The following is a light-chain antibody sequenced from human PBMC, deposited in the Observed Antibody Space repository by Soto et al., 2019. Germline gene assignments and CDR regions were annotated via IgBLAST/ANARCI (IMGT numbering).Light chain of an antibody. CDR1: QSINNW. CDR2: DAS. Sequence: DIQMTQSPSTLSASIGDRVTITCRASQSINNWLAWYQQKPGQAPKLLIYDASSLESGVPSRFSGSGSGTVFTLTISSLQPDDVASYDCQQYNVYWTFGQGTKVDI. CDR3: QQYNVYWT. J-gene: IGKJ1*01. V-gene: IGKV1-5*01.